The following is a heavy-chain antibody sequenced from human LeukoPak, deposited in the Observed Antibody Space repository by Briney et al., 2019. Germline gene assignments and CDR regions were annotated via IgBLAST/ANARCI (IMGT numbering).Heavy chain of an antibody. J-gene: IGHJ4*02. CDR1: GGSFSGYY. V-gene: IGHV4-34*01. CDR2: INHSGST. Sequence: PSETLSLTCAVYGGSFSGYYRSWIRQPPGKGLEWIGEINHSGSTNYNPSLKSRVTISVDTSKNQFSLKLSSVTAADTAVYYCARGKRYYDFWSGFYFDYWGQGTLVTVSS. D-gene: IGHD3-3*01. CDR3: ARGKRYYDFWSGFYFDY.